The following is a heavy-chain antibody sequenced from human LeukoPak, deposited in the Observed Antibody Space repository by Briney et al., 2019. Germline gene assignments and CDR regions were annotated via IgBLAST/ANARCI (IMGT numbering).Heavy chain of an antibody. V-gene: IGHV3-30*18. D-gene: IGHD5-24*01. Sequence: GGSLRLSCAASGFTFSSYGMHWVRQAPGKGLECVAVISYDGSNKYYADSVKGRFTISRDNSKNTLYLQMNSLRAEDTAVYYCANDGDGYNYIDAFDIWGQGTMVTVSS. J-gene: IGHJ3*02. CDR3: ANDGDGYNYIDAFDI. CDR2: ISYDGSNK. CDR1: GFTFSSYG.